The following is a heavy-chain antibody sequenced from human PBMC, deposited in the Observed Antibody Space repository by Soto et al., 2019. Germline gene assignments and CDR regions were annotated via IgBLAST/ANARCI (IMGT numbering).Heavy chain of an antibody. CDR3: AREDESALGRHADYGEVVLDY. CDR2: INPSSGGT. CDR1: GYTFTGYS. D-gene: IGHD4-17*01. J-gene: IGHJ4*02. V-gene: IGHV1-2*04. Sequence: QVQLVQSGTEMKKPGASVKVSCKAPGYTFTGYSLHWVRQAPGQGLEWLGWINPSSGGTKYAEKFQGWVTMTRDTSTSTASMELSTLKSDDTAMYYCAREDESALGRHADYGEVVLDYWGQGTPVIVAS.